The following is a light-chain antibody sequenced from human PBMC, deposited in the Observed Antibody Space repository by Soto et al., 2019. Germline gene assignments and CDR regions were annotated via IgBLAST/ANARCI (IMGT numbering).Light chain of an antibody. J-gene: IGKJ1*01. CDR2: WAS. CDR3: QQYYNTPWT. CDR1: QSVLHNSNNKNY. Sequence: DIVMTQSPDSLAVSLGERATINCKSSQSVLHNSNNKNYLAWYQQKPGQHPKLLIYWASTRESGVPDRFSGSGSGTDFTLSISSLQAEDVAVYYCQQYYNTPWTFGQGTNVEIK. V-gene: IGKV4-1*01.